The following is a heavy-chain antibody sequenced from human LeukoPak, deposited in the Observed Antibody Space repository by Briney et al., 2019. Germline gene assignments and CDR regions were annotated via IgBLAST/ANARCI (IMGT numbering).Heavy chain of an antibody. J-gene: IGHJ6*02. CDR2: ISGYNGDT. D-gene: IGHD3-3*01. CDR1: GYMFTSYG. V-gene: IGHV1-18*01. Sequence: GSVRVSCQASGYMFTSYGFSWVRQAPGQGLEWMGWISGYNGDTNYAQKFQGRVSMTTDTSTSTAYMELRSLSSDDTAVYYCARDGRNHYDFWSGYYSDRGGYYYYGMDVWGQGTTVTVSS. CDR3: ARDGRNHYDFWSGYYSDRGGYYYYGMDV.